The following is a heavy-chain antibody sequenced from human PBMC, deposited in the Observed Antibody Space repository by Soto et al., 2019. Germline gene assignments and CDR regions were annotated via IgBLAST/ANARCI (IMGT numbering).Heavy chain of an antibody. CDR2: IYYTGST. CDR1: GGSISGYY. V-gene: IGHV4-59*01. Sequence: PSETLSLTCTVSGGSISGYYWSWIRQPPGKGLEWIAYIYYTGSTNYNPSLKSRVTLSADTSKNQFSLKLISVTAADTAMYYCARDDSSGSYFDYWGQGTLVTVSS. D-gene: IGHD3-22*01. CDR3: ARDDSSGSYFDY. J-gene: IGHJ4*02.